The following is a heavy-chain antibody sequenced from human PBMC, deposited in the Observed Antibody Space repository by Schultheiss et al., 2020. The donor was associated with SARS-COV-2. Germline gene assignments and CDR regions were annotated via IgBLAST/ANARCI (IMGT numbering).Heavy chain of an antibody. V-gene: IGHV3-23*01. CDR3: AKDLSQTYYDYVWGSYSFYY. Sequence: GGSLRLSCAASGFTVSSNYMSWVRQAPGKGLEWVSAISGSGGSTYYADSVKGRFTISRDNSKNTLYLQMNSLRAEDTAVYYCAKDLSQTYYDYVWGSYSFYYWGQGTLVTVSS. CDR1: GFTVSSNY. D-gene: IGHD3-16*01. CDR2: ISGSGGST. J-gene: IGHJ4*02.